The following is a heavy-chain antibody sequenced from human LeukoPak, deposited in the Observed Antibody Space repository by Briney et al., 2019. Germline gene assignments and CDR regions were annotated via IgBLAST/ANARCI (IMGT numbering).Heavy chain of an antibody. CDR2: INPNSGGT. Sequence: ASVKVSCKASGYTFTGYYMHWVRQAPGQGLEWMGWINPNSGGTNYAQKFQGRVTISVDTPKNQFSLKLSSVTAADTAVYYCARESGNYDILTGDAFDIWGQGTMVTVSS. J-gene: IGHJ3*02. CDR1: GYTFTGYY. D-gene: IGHD3-9*01. CDR3: ARESGNYDILTGDAFDI. V-gene: IGHV1-2*02.